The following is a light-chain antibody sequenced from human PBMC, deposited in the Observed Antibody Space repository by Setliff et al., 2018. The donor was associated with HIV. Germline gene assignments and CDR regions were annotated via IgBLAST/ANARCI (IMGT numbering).Light chain of an antibody. CDR3: SSYTGKNLVV. CDR1: SSDVGVHKY. CDR2: EIN. J-gene: IGLJ1*01. Sequence: QSVLTQPASVSGSPGQSITISCSGTSSDVGVHKYVSWYQQYPDKAPKLVIYEINKRASGVPDRFSVSLSGNTASLTVSGLHPEDEADYYCSSYTGKNLVVFGTGTKVTVL. V-gene: IGLV2-8*01.